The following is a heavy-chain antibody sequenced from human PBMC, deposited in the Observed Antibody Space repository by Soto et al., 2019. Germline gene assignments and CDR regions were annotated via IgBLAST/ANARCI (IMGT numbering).Heavy chain of an antibody. V-gene: IGHV3-23*01. CDR1: GFTFSGST. CDR3: AKGRMVGVSWFGR. J-gene: IGHJ5*02. CDR2: ISGSADGT. D-gene: IGHD2-15*01. Sequence: GGSLRLSCAASGFTFSGSTMSWVRQAPGKGLEWVSAISGSADGTYYADSVKGRSTISRDTSMNTLYLQMNNLRAEDTAVYFCAKGRMVGVSWFGRWGQGTLVTVSS.